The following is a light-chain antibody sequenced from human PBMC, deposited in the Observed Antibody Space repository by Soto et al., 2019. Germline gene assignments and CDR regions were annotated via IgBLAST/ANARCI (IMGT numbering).Light chain of an antibody. CDR2: KAS. J-gene: IGKJ4*01. CDR1: QSIGSW. V-gene: IGKV1-5*03. Sequence: DIQMTQSPSTLSASVGDRVTITCRASQSIGSWLAWYQQKPGKAPNLLIYKASTLESGVPSRFSGSGSGTEFTLTISSLQPDDFAAFYCQQYSSYPLTFGGGTKVEIK. CDR3: QQYSSYPLT.